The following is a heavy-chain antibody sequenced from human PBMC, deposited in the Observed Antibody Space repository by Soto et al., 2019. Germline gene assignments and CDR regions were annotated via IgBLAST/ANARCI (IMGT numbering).Heavy chain of an antibody. Sequence: PGGSLRLSCAASGFTFGSYATTWVRQAPGKGLESVAGLYGNSGGIQYADSVRGRFTIFRDNSNNIVFLHMRSLRVEDTAVYFCAKDAVAGDGLWLMDHWGQGTLVT. CDR1: GFTFGSYA. V-gene: IGHV3-23*01. CDR3: AKDAVAGDGLWLMDH. CDR2: LYGNSGGI. J-gene: IGHJ4*02. D-gene: IGHD2-21*02.